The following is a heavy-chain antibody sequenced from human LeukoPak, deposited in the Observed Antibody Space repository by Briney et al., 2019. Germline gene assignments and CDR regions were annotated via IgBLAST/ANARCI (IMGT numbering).Heavy chain of an antibody. J-gene: IGHJ4*02. D-gene: IGHD5-24*01. CDR2: ISPYNGET. CDR3: ARGGNNYVDY. V-gene: IGHV1-18*01. Sequence: ASVKVSCEASGYTFTSYGISWVRQAPGQGLEWMGWISPYNGETNYAQKLQGRVTMTADTSTSTAYMELRSLTSDDTAMYYCARGGNNYVDYWGQGTLVTVSS. CDR1: GYTFTSYG.